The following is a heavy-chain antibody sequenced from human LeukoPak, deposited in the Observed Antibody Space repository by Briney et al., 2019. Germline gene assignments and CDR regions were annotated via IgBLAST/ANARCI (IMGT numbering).Heavy chain of an antibody. CDR2: IYSGGST. Sequence: GGSLRLSCAASGFTVSSNYMSWVRQAPGKGLEWVSVIYSGGSTYYAESVKGRFTISRDNSKNTLYLQMNSLRVEDTAVYFCAKIDTFDYDTSGRHWLDSWGQGTLVTVSS. J-gene: IGHJ5*01. CDR1: GFTVSSNY. CDR3: AKIDTFDYDTSGRHWLDS. V-gene: IGHV3-53*05. D-gene: IGHD4/OR15-4a*01.